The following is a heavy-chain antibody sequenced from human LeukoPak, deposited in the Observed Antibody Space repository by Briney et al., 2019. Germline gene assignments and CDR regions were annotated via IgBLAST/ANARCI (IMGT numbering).Heavy chain of an antibody. J-gene: IGHJ4*02. D-gene: IGHD5-12*01. V-gene: IGHV3-33*01. CDR2: IWYDGSNK. CDR1: GFTFSTYG. CDR3: ARAGYGSIFYFDY. Sequence: PGGSLRLSCEASGFTFSTYGIHWVRQAPGKGLEWVALIWYDGSNKYYADSVKGRFTISRDNSKNTLYPQMSSLRAEDTAVYFCARAGYGSIFYFDYWGQGTLVTVSS.